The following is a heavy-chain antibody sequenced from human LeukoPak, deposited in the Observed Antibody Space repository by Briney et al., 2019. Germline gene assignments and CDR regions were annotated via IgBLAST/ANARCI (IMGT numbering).Heavy chain of an antibody. CDR3: ARGRVAAAGILFDY. J-gene: IGHJ4*02. D-gene: IGHD6-13*01. CDR1: GGSISSGSYY. CDR2: IYTSGST. Sequence: SETLSLTCTVSGGSISSGSYYWSWIRQPAGKGLEWIGRIYTSGSTNYNPSLKSRVTISVDTSKNQFSLKLSSVTAADTAVYYCARGRVAAAGILFDYWGQGTLVTVSS. V-gene: IGHV4-61*02.